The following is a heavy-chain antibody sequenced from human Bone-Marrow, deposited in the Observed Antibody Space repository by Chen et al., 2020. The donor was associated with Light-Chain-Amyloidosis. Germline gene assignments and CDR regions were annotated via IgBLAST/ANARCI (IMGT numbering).Heavy chain of an antibody. CDR2: ISYDGQFK. D-gene: IGHD6-13*01. V-gene: IGHV3-30*18. Sequence: QVQLVESGGGVVQPGKSLRLSCAASGFTFSTYGMHWVRQAPGKGLEWVAVISYDGQFKYYSDSVKGRFTISRDNSKNTLYLEMNSLRAEDTAIYSCVKGVWSSTSNNYFDQWGQGTLVTVSS. J-gene: IGHJ4*02. CDR1: GFTFSTYG. CDR3: VKGVWSSTSNNYFDQ.